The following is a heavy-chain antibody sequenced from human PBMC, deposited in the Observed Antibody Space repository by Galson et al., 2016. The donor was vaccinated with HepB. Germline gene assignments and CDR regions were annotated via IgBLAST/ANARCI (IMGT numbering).Heavy chain of an antibody. D-gene: IGHD2/OR15-2a*01. CDR1: GFTFSNFP. V-gene: IGHV3-30*09. J-gene: IGHJ4*02. CDR2: ISYDGTNK. CDR3: ERARDTFFDS. Sequence: LRLSCAASGFTFSNFPMHWVRQAPGKGLEWVAVISYDGTNKFYADSVGGRFAISRDNSKNTVFLQMNSLRPEDTAVFYCERARDTFFDSWGQGTLVTVPS.